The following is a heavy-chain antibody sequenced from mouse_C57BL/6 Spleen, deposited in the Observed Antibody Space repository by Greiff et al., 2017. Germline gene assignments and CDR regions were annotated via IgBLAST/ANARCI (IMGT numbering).Heavy chain of an antibody. V-gene: IGHV5-9*01. Sequence: EVKLMESGGGLVKPGGSLKLSCAASGFTFSSYTMSWVRQTPEKRLEWVATISGGGGNTYYPDSVKGRFTISRDNAKNTLYLQMSSLRSEDTALYYCARIYYDYDNFDYWGQGTTLTVSS. CDR3: ARIYYDYDNFDY. CDR2: ISGGGGNT. CDR1: GFTFSSYT. J-gene: IGHJ2*01. D-gene: IGHD2-4*01.